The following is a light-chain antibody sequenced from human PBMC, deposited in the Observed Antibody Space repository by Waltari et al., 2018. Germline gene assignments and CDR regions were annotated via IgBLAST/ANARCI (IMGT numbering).Light chain of an antibody. CDR1: SSNIGSNT. Sequence: QPALTQPPSVSGTPGQTVPISCSGSSSNIGSNTVNWYQVLPGSAPRLVIHNNNQRPSDVPARFSGSKSGTSASLAISGLQSEDEADYYCGGWDDTLTGPYVFGSGTKVIVL. V-gene: IGLV1-44*01. CDR2: NNN. CDR3: GGWDDTLTGPYV. J-gene: IGLJ1*01.